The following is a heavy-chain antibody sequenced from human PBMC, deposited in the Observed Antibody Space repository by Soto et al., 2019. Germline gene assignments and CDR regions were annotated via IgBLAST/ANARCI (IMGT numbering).Heavy chain of an antibody. CDR2: INSGSTSV. J-gene: IGHJ4*02. D-gene: IGHD3-22*01. Sequence: EVQLVESGGGLVQPGGSLRLSCVASGFIFNSYSMNWVRQAPGKGLEWISYINSGSTSVFYADSVKGRFTISRDNAKNSLYLQMNSLRVEDTAVYYCGSSASPYAYWGQGTLVTVSS. V-gene: IGHV3-48*01. CDR3: GSSASPYAY. CDR1: GFIFNSYS.